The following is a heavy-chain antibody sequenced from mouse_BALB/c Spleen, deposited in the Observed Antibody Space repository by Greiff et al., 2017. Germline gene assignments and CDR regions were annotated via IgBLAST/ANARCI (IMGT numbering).Heavy chain of an antibody. CDR3: ARSGSFCEHYAMDY. D-gene: IGHD3-2*02. J-gene: IGHJ4*01. CDR2: INPNNGGT. V-gene: IGHV1-18*01. CDR1: GYTFTEYI. Sequence: VQLKESGPELVKPGASVKISCKTSGYTFTEYIMHWVKQSHGKSLEWIGGINPNNGGTSYNQKFKGKATLTVDKSYSTVYMELRSLTSEDSAVYCCARSGSFCEHYAMDYWGQGTSVTVSA.